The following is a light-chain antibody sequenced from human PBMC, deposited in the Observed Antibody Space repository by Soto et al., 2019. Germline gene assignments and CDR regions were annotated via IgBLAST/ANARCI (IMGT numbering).Light chain of an antibody. CDR2: LGS. CDR3: MQALQTPRT. V-gene: IGKV2-28*01. J-gene: IGKJ2*01. CDR1: QSLLHSLGHNS. Sequence: DIVMTQSPLSLPVTPGEPASISCRSSQSLLHSLGHNSLDWYLQKPGQSPQLLIYLGSNRASGVPDRFSGSGSGTDFTLKISSVEAEDVGVYYCMQALQTPRTFGQGTKLEIK.